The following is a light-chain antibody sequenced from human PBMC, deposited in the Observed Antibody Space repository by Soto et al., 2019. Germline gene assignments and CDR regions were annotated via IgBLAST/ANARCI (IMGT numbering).Light chain of an antibody. CDR2: ENN. Sequence: QSVLTQPPSVSAAPGQKVTISCSGSSSNIGNNYVSWYQQLPGTAPKLLIYENNKRPSGIPDRFSGSKSGTSATLGITGLQPGEEADYYCGTCDSSLSAAVFGGGTHLTVL. CDR3: GTCDSSLSAAV. J-gene: IGLJ7*01. V-gene: IGLV1-51*02. CDR1: SSNIGNNY.